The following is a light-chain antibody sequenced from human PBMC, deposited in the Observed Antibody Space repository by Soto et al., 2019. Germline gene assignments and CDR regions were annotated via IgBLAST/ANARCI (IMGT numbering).Light chain of an antibody. V-gene: IGKV1D-16*01. Sequence: DIQMTQSPSSVSASVGDRVTITCRASHVINSWLAWYQQIPGKAPKLLIYAASTLQSGVPSRFSGSGSGTEFILTISSLQPDDFATYYCQQYESDSPWTFGQGTKV. J-gene: IGKJ1*01. CDR2: AAS. CDR1: HVINSW. CDR3: QQYESDSPWT.